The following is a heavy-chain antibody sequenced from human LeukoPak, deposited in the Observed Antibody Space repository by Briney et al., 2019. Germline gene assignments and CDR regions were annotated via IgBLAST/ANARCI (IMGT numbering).Heavy chain of an antibody. CDR3: ARGVLYSNYFDY. V-gene: IGHV4-34*01. CDR1: GGSFSGYY. Sequence: PSETLSLTCAVYGGSFSGYYWSWIRQPPGKGLEWIGEINHSGSTNYNPSLKSRVTISVDTSKNQFSLKLSSMTAADTAVYYCARGVLYSNYFDYWGQGTLVTVSS. J-gene: IGHJ4*02. D-gene: IGHD4-11*01. CDR2: INHSGST.